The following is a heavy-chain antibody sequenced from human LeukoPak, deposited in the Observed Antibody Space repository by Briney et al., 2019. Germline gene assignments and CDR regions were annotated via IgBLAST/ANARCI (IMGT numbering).Heavy chain of an antibody. J-gene: IGHJ4*02. V-gene: IGHV4-31*03. CDR2: IYYTGDN. CDR3: ARGSREMINYYFDY. Sequence: SETLSLTCTVSSFSISSDGYYWSWIRQHPGKGREWIRFIYYTGDNNYNPSLKSRVTIFADTSKNQSSLKLSSVTAADTAVYYCARGSREMINYYFDYWGQGTLVTVSS. CDR1: SFSISSDGYY. D-gene: IGHD5-24*01.